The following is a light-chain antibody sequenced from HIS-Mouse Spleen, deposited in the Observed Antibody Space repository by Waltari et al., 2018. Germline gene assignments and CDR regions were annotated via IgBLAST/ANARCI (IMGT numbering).Light chain of an antibody. J-gene: IGKJ2*01. V-gene: IGKV4-1*01. CDR2: WAS. CDR1: QSVLYSSNNKNY. CDR3: QQYYSTPYT. Sequence: TLAVSLGVTATINCKSSQSVLYSSNNKNYLAWYQQKPGQPPKLLIYWASTRESGVPDRFSGSGSGTDFTLTISSLQAEDVAVYYCQQYYSTPYTFGQGTKLEIK.